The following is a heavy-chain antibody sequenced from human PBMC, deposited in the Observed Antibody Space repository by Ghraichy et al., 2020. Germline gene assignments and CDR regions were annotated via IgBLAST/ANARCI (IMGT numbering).Heavy chain of an antibody. D-gene: IGHD5-12*01. V-gene: IGHV4-30-2*01. CDR2: IYHSGST. Sequence: SETRSLTCAVSGGSISSGGYSWSWIRQPPGKGLEWIGYIYHSGSTYYNPSLKSRVTISVDRSKNQFSLKLSSVTAADTAVYYCARQNIVATIVDYWGQGTLVTVSS. CDR3: ARQNIVATIVDY. J-gene: IGHJ4*02. CDR1: GGSISSGGYS.